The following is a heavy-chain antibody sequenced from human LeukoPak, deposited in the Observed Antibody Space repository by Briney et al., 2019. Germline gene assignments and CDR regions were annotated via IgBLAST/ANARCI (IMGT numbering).Heavy chain of an antibody. D-gene: IGHD3-10*01. CDR3: ARGFIPRGYYYYYMDV. Sequence: SQTLSLTCAISGDSVSSNSAAWNWIRQSPSRGLEWLGRTYYRSKWYNDYAVSVKSRITINPDTSKNQFSLQLNSVTPEDTAVYYCARGFIPRGYYYYYMDVWGKGTTVTVSS. CDR1: GDSVSSNSAA. CDR2: TYYRSKWYN. V-gene: IGHV6-1*01. J-gene: IGHJ6*03.